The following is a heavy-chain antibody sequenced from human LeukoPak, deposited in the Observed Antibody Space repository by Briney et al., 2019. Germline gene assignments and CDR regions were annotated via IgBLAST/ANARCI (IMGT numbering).Heavy chain of an antibody. CDR1: GFTFSSYA. V-gene: IGHV3-23*01. D-gene: IGHD3-10*01. CDR2: ISGSGGST. Sequence: GGSLRLSCAASGFTFSSYAMSWVRQAPGKGLEWVSAISGSGGSTYYAGSVKGRFTISRDNSKNTLYLQMNSLRAEDTAVYYCAKDHYYGSVNDAFDIWGQGTMVTVSS. J-gene: IGHJ3*02. CDR3: AKDHYYGSVNDAFDI.